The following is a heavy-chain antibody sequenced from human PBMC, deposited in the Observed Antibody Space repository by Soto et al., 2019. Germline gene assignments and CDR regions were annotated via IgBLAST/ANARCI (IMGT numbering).Heavy chain of an antibody. CDR1: GYTLTELS. V-gene: IGHV1-24*01. Sequence: ASVKVSCKVSGYTLTELSMYWVRQAPGKGLEWMGGFDPEDGETIYAQKFQGRVTMTEDTSIDTAYMELSSLRSEDTAVYYCVTPYTSGYEAYDYWGQGTLVTVSS. CDR2: FDPEDGET. D-gene: IGHD3-22*01. J-gene: IGHJ4*02. CDR3: VTPYTSGYEAYDY.